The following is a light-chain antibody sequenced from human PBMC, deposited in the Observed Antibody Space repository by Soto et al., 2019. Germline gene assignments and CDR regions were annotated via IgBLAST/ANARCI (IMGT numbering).Light chain of an antibody. CDR2: DTS. CDR1: TGAVTSGHY. Sequence: QAVVTQEPSLTVSPGGTVTLTCGSSTGAVTSGHYPYWFQQKPGQAPRTLIYDTSNKHSWTPARFSGSLLGGKASLTLSGAMHEDEAEDYSLLSYSGAVVFGGGTKLTVL. CDR3: LLSYSGAVV. V-gene: IGLV7-46*01. J-gene: IGLJ2*01.